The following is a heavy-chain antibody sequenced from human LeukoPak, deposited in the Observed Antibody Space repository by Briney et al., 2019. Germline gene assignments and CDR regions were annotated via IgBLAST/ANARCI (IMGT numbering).Heavy chain of an antibody. CDR3: AKAGYYYDSSPLVYFDY. CDR2: ISGSGGST. Sequence: PGGSLRLSCAASGFTFSSYAMSWVRQAPGKGLEWVSAISGSGGSTYYADSVKGRFTISRDNSKNTLYLQMNSLRAEDTAVYYCAKAGYYYDSSPLVYFDYWGQGTLVTVSS. V-gene: IGHV3-23*01. CDR1: GFTFSSYA. J-gene: IGHJ4*02. D-gene: IGHD3-22*01.